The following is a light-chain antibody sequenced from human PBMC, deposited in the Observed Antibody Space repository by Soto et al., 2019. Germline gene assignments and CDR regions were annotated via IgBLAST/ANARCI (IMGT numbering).Light chain of an antibody. V-gene: IGKV3-20*01. J-gene: IGKJ3*01. CDR2: GAS. CDR3: HQYGSSPFT. Sequence: EIVLTQSPGTLSLSPGERATLSCRASQSVSRNYLTWYQQKPGQAPRLLIYGASSRATGIPDRFSGSGSGTDFTLTISRLEPEDFAVYYCHQYGSSPFTFGPGTKVDIK. CDR1: QSVSRNY.